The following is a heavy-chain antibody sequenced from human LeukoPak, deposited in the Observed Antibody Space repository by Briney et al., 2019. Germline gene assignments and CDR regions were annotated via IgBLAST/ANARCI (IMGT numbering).Heavy chain of an antibody. V-gene: IGHV4-34*01. CDR2: INHSGST. J-gene: IGHJ4*02. Sequence: SETLSLTCAVYGGSFSGYYWSWIRQPPGKGLEWIGEINHSGSTNYNPSLKSRVTISVDTSKNRFSLKLSSVTAADTAVYYCARGIGQWLAVFYYFDYWGQGTLVTVSS. CDR1: GGSFSGYY. CDR3: ARGIGQWLAVFYYFDY. D-gene: IGHD6-19*01.